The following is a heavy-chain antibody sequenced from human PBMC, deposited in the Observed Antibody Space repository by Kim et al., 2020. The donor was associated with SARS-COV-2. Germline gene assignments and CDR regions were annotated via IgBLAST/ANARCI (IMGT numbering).Heavy chain of an antibody. J-gene: IGHJ6*02. Sequence: GGSLRLSCAASGFTFSSYSMNWVRQAPGKGLEWVSSISSSSSYIYYADSVKGRFTISRDNAKNSLYLQMNSLRAEDTAVYYCARDPSFSSSAPGSYYYYGMDVWGQGTTVTVSS. CDR2: ISSSSSYI. CDR1: GFTFSSYS. CDR3: ARDPSFSSSAPGSYYYYGMDV. D-gene: IGHD6-6*01. V-gene: IGHV3-21*01.